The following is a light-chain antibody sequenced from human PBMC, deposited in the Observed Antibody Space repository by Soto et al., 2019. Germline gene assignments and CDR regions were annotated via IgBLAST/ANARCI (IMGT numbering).Light chain of an antibody. CDR1: SSDVGAYNY. CDR3: SACAGITHFL. Sequence: QSALTQPPSASGSPGQSVTISCTGTSSDVGAYNYVSWYQQKSGKAPKLIIYEVNDRPSGVPDRFSGSKSDNTASLTVSGLQAEDEADYYCSACAGITHFLFGGGTKLTVL. V-gene: IGLV2-8*01. J-gene: IGLJ2*01. CDR2: EVN.